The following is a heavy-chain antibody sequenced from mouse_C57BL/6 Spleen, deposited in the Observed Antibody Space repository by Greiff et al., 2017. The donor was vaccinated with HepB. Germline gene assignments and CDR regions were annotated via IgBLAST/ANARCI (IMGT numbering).Heavy chain of an antibody. CDR2: IYPGDGDT. J-gene: IGHJ4*01. D-gene: IGHD2-5*01. Sequence: QVQLKQSGPELVKPGASVKISCKASGYAFSSSWMNWVKQRPGKGLEWIGRIYPGDGDTNYNGKFKGKATLTADKSSSTASMQLSSLTSEDSAVYFCARYSKGPYYYAMDYWGQGTSVTVSS. CDR1: GYAFSSSW. CDR3: ARYSKGPYYYAMDY. V-gene: IGHV1-82*01.